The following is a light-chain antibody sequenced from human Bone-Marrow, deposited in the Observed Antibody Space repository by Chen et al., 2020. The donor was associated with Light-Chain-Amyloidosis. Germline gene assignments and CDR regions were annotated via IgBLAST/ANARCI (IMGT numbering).Light chain of an antibody. CDR2: ENN. CDR1: NSNIGINY. Sequence: QSVLTQPPSVSAAPVQKVTIPCSGSNSNIGINYVSWYQQLPGTSPKLLIYENNQRPSEIPDRFSGSKSGTSATLGVAGLQTGDEADYYCATWDSSLTVWMFGGGTKLTVL. CDR3: ATWDSSLTVWM. J-gene: IGLJ3*02. V-gene: IGLV1-51*02.